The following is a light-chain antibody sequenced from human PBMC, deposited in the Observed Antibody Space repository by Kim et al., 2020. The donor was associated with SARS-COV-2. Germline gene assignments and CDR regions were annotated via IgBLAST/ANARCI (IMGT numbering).Light chain of an antibody. CDR3: QRYSSSLWT. V-gene: IGKV3-20*01. CDR1: QSVSSTY. CDR2: GAS. J-gene: IGKJ1*01. Sequence: SPGERATLSCRASQSVSSTYLAWYQQKPGQAPRLLIYGASSRATGIPDRFSGSGSGTDFTLTISRLEPEDFAVYYCQRYSSSLWTFGQGTKVDIK.